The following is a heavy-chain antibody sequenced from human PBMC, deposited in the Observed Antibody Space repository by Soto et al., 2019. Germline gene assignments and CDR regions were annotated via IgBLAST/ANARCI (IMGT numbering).Heavy chain of an antibody. J-gene: IGHJ4*02. CDR2: IYNSGKT. Sequence: QVQLQESGPGLVKPSQTLSLTCTVSSGSISSGGYYWSWIRQHPGKDLEWVGYIYNSGKTYYNTSLKRRVTISADTSKNQFSLNLSSVTAADTAVYYCARASAGGGWYYFDYWGQGTLVTVSS. V-gene: IGHV4-31*03. D-gene: IGHD6-19*01. CDR3: ARASAGGGWYYFDY. CDR1: SGSISSGGYY.